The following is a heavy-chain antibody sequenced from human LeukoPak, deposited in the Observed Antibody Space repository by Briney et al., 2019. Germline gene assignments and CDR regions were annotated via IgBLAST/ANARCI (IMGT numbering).Heavy chain of an antibody. J-gene: IGHJ5*02. Sequence: ASVKVSCKASGGTFSSYAISWVRQAPGQGLEWMGGIIPIFGTANYAQKFQGRVTITADESTSTAYMELSSLRSEDTAVYYCARAPGIAAAVWGPGFDPWGQGTLVTVSS. CDR3: ARAPGIAAAVWGPGFDP. CDR2: IIPIFGTA. D-gene: IGHD6-13*01. CDR1: GGTFSSYA. V-gene: IGHV1-69*01.